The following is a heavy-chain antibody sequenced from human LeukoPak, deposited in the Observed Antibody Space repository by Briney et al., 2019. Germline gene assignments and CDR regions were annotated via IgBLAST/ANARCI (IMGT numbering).Heavy chain of an antibody. CDR3: AGGYSSSSQYVY. V-gene: IGHV4-31*03. J-gene: IGHJ4*02. D-gene: IGHD6-6*01. CDR2: IYWSGST. Sequence: SETLSLTCTVSGGSISSGDHYWSWIRQHPGKGLEWIGYIYWSGSTYYNPSLKSRVTISLVTSKNQFSLKLSSVTAADTAVYYCAGGYSSSSQYVYWGQGTLVTVSS. CDR1: GGSISSGDHY.